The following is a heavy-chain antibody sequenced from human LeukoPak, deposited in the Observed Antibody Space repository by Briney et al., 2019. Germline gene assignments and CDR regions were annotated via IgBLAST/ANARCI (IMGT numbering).Heavy chain of an antibody. CDR2: ISGDGGST. J-gene: IGHJ4*02. CDR3: AKDIGSGWYFDY. CDR1: GFTFDDYA. D-gene: IGHD6-19*01. Sequence: PGGSLRLSCAASGFTFDDYAMHWVRQAPGKGLEWVSLISGDGGSTYYADSVKGQFTISRDNSKNSLYLQMNSLRTEDTALYYCAKDIGSGWYFDYWGQGTLVTVSS. V-gene: IGHV3-43*02.